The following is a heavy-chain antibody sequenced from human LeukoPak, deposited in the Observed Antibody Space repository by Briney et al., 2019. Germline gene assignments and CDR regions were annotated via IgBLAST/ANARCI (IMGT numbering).Heavy chain of an antibody. CDR1: GGSISSYY. Sequence: SETLSLTCTVSGGSISSYYWSWTRQPAGKGLEWIGRIYTSGSTNYNPPLKSRVTMSVDTSKNQFSLKLSSVAAADTAVYYCARDFEDLSDYGDYEFRSRFDPWGQGTLVTVSS. CDR3: ARDFEDLSDYGDYEFRSRFDP. D-gene: IGHD4-17*01. CDR2: IYTSGST. J-gene: IGHJ5*02. V-gene: IGHV4-4*07.